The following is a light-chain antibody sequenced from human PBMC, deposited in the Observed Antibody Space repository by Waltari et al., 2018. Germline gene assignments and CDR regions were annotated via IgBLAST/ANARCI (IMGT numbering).Light chain of an antibody. Sequence: QSALTQPASVSGSPGQSISISCTGTSSDVGGYNYVSWYQQHPGKAPKLMIYEFSQRPLGISNRFSGSKSGNTASRTISGLQAEDEADYYCSSYTSSSTFVFGIGTKVTVL. CDR2: EFS. J-gene: IGLJ1*01. CDR3: SSYTSSSTFV. V-gene: IGLV2-14*01. CDR1: SSDVGGYNY.